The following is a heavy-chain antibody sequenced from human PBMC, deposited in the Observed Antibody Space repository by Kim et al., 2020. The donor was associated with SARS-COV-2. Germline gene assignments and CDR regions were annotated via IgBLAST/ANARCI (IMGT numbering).Heavy chain of an antibody. D-gene: IGHD3-10*01. CDR2: ISSSSTTI. Sequence: GGSLRLSCAASGFTFSSYSMNWARQAPGKGLEWVSYISSSSTTIYYADSVKGRFTISRDNAKKSLHLQMNSLRAEDTAVYYCAKGSGSLLSYYGMDVWG. CDR1: GFTFSSYS. V-gene: IGHV3-48*01. CDR3: AKGSGSLLSYYGMDV. J-gene: IGHJ6*02.